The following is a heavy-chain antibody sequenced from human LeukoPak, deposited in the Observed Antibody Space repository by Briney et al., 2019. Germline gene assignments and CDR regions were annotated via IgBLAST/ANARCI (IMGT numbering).Heavy chain of an antibody. CDR2: ISAYNGNT. J-gene: IGHJ4*02. D-gene: IGHD6-6*01. V-gene: IGHV1-18*01. Sequence: ASVKVSCKSSGYTFTSYGISWVRQAPGQGLEWMGWISAYNGNTNYAQKLQGRVTMTTDTSTSTAYMELRSLRSDDTAVYYCARAGSTWSSSSSFGYWGQGTLVTVSS. CDR3: ARAGSTWSSSSSFGY. CDR1: GYTFTSYG.